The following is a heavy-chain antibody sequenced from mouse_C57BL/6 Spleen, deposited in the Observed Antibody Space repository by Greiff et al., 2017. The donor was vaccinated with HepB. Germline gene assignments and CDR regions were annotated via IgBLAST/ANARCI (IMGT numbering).Heavy chain of an antibody. V-gene: IGHV5-16*01. J-gene: IGHJ1*03. D-gene: IGHD3-2*02. CDR2: INYDGSST. CDR1: GFTFSDYY. Sequence: EVKLVESEGGLVQPGSSMKLSCTASGFTFSDYYMAWVRQVPEKGLEWVANINYDGSSTYYLDSLKSRFIISRDNAKNILYLQMSSLKSEDTATYYCARASSGFWYFDVWGTGTTVTVSS. CDR3: ARASSGFWYFDV.